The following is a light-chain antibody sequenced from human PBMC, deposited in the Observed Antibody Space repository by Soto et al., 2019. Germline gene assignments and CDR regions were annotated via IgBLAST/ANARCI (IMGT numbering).Light chain of an antibody. CDR3: QTWGTGIQV. J-gene: IGLJ1*01. V-gene: IGLV4-69*01. CDR1: SGHSSYA. CDR2: VNSDGSH. Sequence: QPVLTQSPSASASLGASVKLTCTLSSGHSSYAIAWHQQQPEKGPRFLMKVNSDGSHNKGDGIPARFQGSSSGAERYLTSASLQSEDEAEDYGQTWGTGIQVFGTGTKLTVL.